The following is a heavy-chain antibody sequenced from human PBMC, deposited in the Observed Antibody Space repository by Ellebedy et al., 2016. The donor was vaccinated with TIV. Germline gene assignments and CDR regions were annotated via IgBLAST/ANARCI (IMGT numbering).Heavy chain of an antibody. V-gene: IGHV3-48*02. CDR1: GFPFSCYI. J-gene: IGHJ4*02. D-gene: IGHD3-10*01. CDR3: TRDGGSYGSGRFGRADH. Sequence: GESLKIPCAAPGFPFSCYIMNWVRQAPGKGPEGVSYIDTRSTSLYADSVKGRFTIYRDNAKSSLFLQGSSRRDEDTDVYYCTRDGGSYGSGRFGRADHWGQGTLVTVSS. CDR2: IDTRSTSL.